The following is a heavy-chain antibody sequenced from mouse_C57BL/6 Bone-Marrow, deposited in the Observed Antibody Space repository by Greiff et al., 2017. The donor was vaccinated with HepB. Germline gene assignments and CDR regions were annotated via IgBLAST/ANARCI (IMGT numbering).Heavy chain of an antibody. J-gene: IGHJ4*01. Sequence: EVQLLESGGGLVQPKGSLKLSCAASGFSFNTYAMNWVRQAPGKGLEWVARIRSKSNNYATYYADSVKDRFTISRDDSESMLYLQMNNLKTEDTAMYYCVRREIVYYAMDYWGQGTSVTVSS. CDR1: GFSFNTYA. CDR2: IRSKSNNYAT. V-gene: IGHV10-1*01. CDR3: VRREIVYYAMDY.